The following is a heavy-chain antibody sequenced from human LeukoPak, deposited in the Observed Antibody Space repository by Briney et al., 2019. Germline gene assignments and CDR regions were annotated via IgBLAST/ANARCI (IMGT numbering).Heavy chain of an antibody. CDR1: GFTFSDFW. D-gene: IGHD3-10*01. V-gene: IGHV3-7*01. J-gene: IGHJ6*02. CDR3: AREPVLLWFGELYYYGMDV. Sequence: GGSLRLSCAGSGFTFSDFWMTWVRQTPGKGLEWVANIKEDGTEKNLVDSVKGRFTISRDNTKNLLFLEMNNLRGDDTAVYYCAREPVLLWFGELYYYGMDVWGQGTTVTVSS. CDR2: IKEDGTEK.